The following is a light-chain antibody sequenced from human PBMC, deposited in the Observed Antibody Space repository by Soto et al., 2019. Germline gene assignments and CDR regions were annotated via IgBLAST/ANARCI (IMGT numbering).Light chain of an antibody. J-gene: IGKJ1*01. Sequence: DRKMNQSPSTLSATVGDRGPISCRASQSTSSYLAWYQQKPGKAPKLRIYQASSLANGVPSRFIGSGSGTEFSLTISSFLPDDFAAFCCQQYSSESTFGQGTRVEIK. CDR2: QAS. CDR3: QQYSSEST. V-gene: IGKV1-5*03. CDR1: QSTSSY.